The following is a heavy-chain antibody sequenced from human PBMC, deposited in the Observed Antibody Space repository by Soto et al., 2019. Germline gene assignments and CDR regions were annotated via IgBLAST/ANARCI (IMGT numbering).Heavy chain of an antibody. D-gene: IGHD5-12*01. CDR2: ILSYFRRP. Sequence: QVQLVQSGAEVKKPGSSVNVSCKASGDTLSRFAIAWVRQAPGRGLEWMGGILSYFRRPDYAPKFQGRITISADESSNIAYMQLSSLRSDDTAIYFCATTEASISSYRDYYYYSGLHVWGQGTPVTVSS. V-gene: IGHV1-69*01. CDR1: GDTLSRFA. CDR3: ATTEASISSYRDYYYYSGLHV. J-gene: IGHJ6*02.